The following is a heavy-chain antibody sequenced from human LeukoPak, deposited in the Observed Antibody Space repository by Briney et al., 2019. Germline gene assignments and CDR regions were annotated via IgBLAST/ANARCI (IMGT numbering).Heavy chain of an antibody. Sequence: SVKVSCKASGGTFSSYAISWVRQAPGQGLEWMGRIIPILGIANYARKFQGRVTITADKSTSTAYMELSSLRSEDTAVYYCARDQEWGDGYNFRGWGQGTLVTVSS. D-gene: IGHD5-24*01. V-gene: IGHV1-69*04. CDR1: GGTFSSYA. J-gene: IGHJ4*02. CDR3: ARDQEWGDGYNFRG. CDR2: IIPILGIA.